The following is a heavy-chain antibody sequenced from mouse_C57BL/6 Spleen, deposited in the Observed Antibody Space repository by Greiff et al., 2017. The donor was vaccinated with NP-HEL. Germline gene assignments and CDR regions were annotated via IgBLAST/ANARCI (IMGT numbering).Heavy chain of an antibody. Sequence: EVMLVESGGGLVKPGGSLKLSCAASGFTFSSYAMSWVRQTPEKRLEWVATISDGGSYTYYPDNVKGRFTISRDNAKNNLYLQMSHLKSEDTAMYYCARKNYGSSYVFDYWGQGTTLTVSS. CDR1: GFTFSSYA. D-gene: IGHD1-1*01. CDR2: ISDGGSYT. CDR3: ARKNYGSSYVFDY. V-gene: IGHV5-4*03. J-gene: IGHJ2*01.